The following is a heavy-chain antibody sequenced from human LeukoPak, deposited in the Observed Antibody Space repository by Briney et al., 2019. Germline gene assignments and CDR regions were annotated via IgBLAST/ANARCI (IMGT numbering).Heavy chain of an antibody. CDR2: IYTSGST. Sequence: SETLSLTCTVSGGSISSYYWSWIRQPAGKGLEWIGRIYTSGSTNYNPSLKSRVTISVDTSKNQFSLKLSSVTAADTAVYYCARGRGSGSYSVSYLPHLPFLYFDYWGQGTLVTVSS. J-gene: IGHJ4*02. D-gene: IGHD1-26*01. CDR1: GGSISSYY. V-gene: IGHV4-4*07. CDR3: ARGRGSGSYSVSYLPHLPFLYFDY.